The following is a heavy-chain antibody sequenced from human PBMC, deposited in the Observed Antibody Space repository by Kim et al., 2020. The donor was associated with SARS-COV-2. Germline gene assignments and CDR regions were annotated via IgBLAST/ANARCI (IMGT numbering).Heavy chain of an antibody. V-gene: IGHV4-59*13. CDR2: IHSSGTT. D-gene: IGHD6-19*01. Sequence: SETLSLTCTVSGGSISGFYWSWVRQPPGMGLEWIGYIHSSGTTNYNSSLESRVTISVATSKNQFSLKLSSVTSADTAVYYFSSGGWYSDYWVQETLVTFS. J-gene: IGHJ4*02. CDR3: SSGGWYSDY. CDR1: GGSISGFY.